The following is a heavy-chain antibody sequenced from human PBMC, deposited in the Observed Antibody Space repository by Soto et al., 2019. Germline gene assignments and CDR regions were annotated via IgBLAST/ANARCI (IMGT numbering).Heavy chain of an antibody. CDR1: GHNFFIHW. V-gene: IGHV5-51*01. D-gene: IGHD2-21*02. CDR2: IYPGDSDT. Sequence: PGESLKISCKASGHNFFIHWIAWVRQMPGKGLEWMGSIYPGDSDTRYSPSFQGQVTISVDKSISIASLQWNSLKASDTAMYYCARRIVVETAEDNWFDPWGQGTLVTVSS. J-gene: IGHJ5*02. CDR3: ARRIVVETAEDNWFDP.